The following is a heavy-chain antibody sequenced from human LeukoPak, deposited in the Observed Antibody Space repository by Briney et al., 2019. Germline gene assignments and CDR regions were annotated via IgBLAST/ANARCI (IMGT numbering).Heavy chain of an antibody. CDR1: GSSICRYY. J-gene: IGHJ4*02. CDR3: ARGRGTVAIDY. CDR2: INHSGST. Sequence: PSETLSLTCTVSGSSICRYYWTWIRQPPGKGLEWIGEINHSGSTNYNPSLKSRVTVSVDTSKNQFSLKLTSVTAADTAVYYCARGRGTVAIDYWGQGTLVTVSS. D-gene: IGHD5-12*01. V-gene: IGHV4-34*01.